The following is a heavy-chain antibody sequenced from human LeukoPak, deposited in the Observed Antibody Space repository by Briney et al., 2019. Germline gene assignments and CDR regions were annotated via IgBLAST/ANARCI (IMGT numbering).Heavy chain of an antibody. CDR2: VYYSGRT. Sequence: SETLSLTCSVSGDSVSRSDSYWDWIRQPPGKGLEWIGTVYYSGRTYYSPSLKSRVTMSVDPSNNQFSLNLRSVTAADTALYYCARRRYYDGSGYLEWGQGTLLSVSS. V-gene: IGHV4-39*01. D-gene: IGHD3-22*01. CDR1: GDSVSRSDSY. CDR3: ARRRYYDGSGYLE. J-gene: IGHJ1*01.